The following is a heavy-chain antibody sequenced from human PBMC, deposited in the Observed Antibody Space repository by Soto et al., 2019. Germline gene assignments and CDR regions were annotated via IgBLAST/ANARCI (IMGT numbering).Heavy chain of an antibody. V-gene: IGHV1-18*01. CDR1: GYTFTNYR. CDR3: AGDYRVTIVVVPTAMSMDV. CDR2: IRAYNGNT. J-gene: IGHJ6*02. Sequence: SVKDSCKASGYTFTNYRVGWVRQAPGQEIEWMGWIRAYNGNTKYAQNLRDSVTMTTDTSTSAAYMEPRGLRSDDTAVYYCAGDYRVTIVVVPTAMSMDVWGQGTRGTGS. D-gene: IGHD2-2*01.